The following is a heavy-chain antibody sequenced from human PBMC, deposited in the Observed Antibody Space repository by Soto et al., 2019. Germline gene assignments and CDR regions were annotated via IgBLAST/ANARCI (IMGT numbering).Heavy chain of an antibody. Sequence: ASVKVSCKASGYTFTNYGISWVRQAPGQGLEWMGWINVYNGNTKYAQKVQGRVTMTRDTSTSTVSMELSSLRSEDTAVYYCARGHTVGVTALIVGGMDVWGQGTTVTVSS. D-gene: IGHD2-21*02. V-gene: IGHV1-18*01. CDR1: GYTFTNYG. J-gene: IGHJ6*02. CDR2: INVYNGNT. CDR3: ARGHTVGVTALIVGGMDV.